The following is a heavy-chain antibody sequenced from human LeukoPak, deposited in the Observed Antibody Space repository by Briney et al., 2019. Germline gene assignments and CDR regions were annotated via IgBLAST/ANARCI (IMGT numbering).Heavy chain of an antibody. V-gene: IGHV4-31*03. CDR3: AGFSAWSGYLGLNY. CDR2: IYYSGST. J-gene: IGHJ4*02. D-gene: IGHD3-3*01. CDR1: GGSISSGGYY. Sequence: SQTLSLTCTVSGGSISSGGYYWSWIRQHPGKGLEWIGYIYYSGSTYYNPSLKSRVTISVDTSKNQFSLKLSSVTAADTAVYYCAGFSAWSGYLGLNYWGQGTLVTVSS.